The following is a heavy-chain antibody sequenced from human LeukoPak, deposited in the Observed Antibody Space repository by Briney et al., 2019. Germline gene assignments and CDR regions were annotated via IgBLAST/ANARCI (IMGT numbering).Heavy chain of an antibody. CDR1: GGSISSYY. V-gene: IGHV4-59*01. D-gene: IGHD2-15*01. Sequence: SETLSPTCTVSGGSISSYYWSWIRQPPGKGLEWIGYTYYSGSTNYNPSLKSRVTISVDTSKNQFSLKLSSVTAADTAVYYCARDVGGREGLDYWGQGTLVTVSS. CDR3: ARDVGGREGLDY. J-gene: IGHJ4*02. CDR2: TYYSGST.